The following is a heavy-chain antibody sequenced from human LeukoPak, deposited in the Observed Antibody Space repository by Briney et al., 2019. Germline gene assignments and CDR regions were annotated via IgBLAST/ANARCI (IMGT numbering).Heavy chain of an antibody. Sequence: ASVKVSCKASGYTFTSYDINWVRQATGQGLEWMGWMNPNSGGTNYAQKFQGWVTMTRDTSISTAYMELSRLRSDDTAVYYCARGVLPAAMRGVGDAFDIWGQGTMVTVSS. J-gene: IGHJ3*02. D-gene: IGHD2-2*01. CDR1: GYTFTSYD. V-gene: IGHV1-2*04. CDR3: ARGVLPAAMRGVGDAFDI. CDR2: MNPNSGGT.